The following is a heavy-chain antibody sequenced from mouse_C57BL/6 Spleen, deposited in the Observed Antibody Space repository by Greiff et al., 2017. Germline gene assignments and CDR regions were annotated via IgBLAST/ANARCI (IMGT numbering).Heavy chain of an antibody. CDR1: GYTFTSYW. D-gene: IGHD2-4*01. J-gene: IGHJ3*01. CDR2: IYPGSGST. CDR3: ARRVGFYYDYSWFAY. Sequence: QVQLQQPGAELVKPGASVKMSCKASGYTFTSYWITLVKQRPGQGLEWIGDIYPGSGSTNYNEKFKSKATLTVDTSSSTAYMQLSSLTSEDSAVYYCARRVGFYYDYSWFAYWGQGTLVTVSA. V-gene: IGHV1-55*01.